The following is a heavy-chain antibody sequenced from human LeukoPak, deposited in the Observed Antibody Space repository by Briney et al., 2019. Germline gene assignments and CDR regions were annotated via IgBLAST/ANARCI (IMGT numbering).Heavy chain of an antibody. CDR1: GFTFSSSA. D-gene: IGHD5-24*01. J-gene: IGHJ4*02. CDR3: AKAKSVEGFFDY. Sequence: GGSLRLSCAASGFTFSSSAMSWVRQAPGKGLEWVSGISDSGGSTYYADSVKGRFTTSRDNSKNMLYLQMNSLRAEDTAVYYCAKAKSVEGFFDYWGQGTLVTVSS. V-gene: IGHV3-23*01. CDR2: ISDSGGST.